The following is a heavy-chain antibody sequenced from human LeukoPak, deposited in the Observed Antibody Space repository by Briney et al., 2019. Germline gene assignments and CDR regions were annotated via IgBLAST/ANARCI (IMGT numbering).Heavy chain of an antibody. CDR2: ISAYNGNT. CDR3: ARDCSSTSCYKPSFDI. J-gene: IGHJ3*02. CDR1: GYTFTSYG. Sequence: ASVKVSCKASGYTFTSYGISWVRQAPGQGLEWMGWISAYNGNTNYAQKLQGRVTMTTDTSTSTAYMELSRLRSDDTAVYYCARDCSSTSCYKPSFDIWGQGTMVTVSS. V-gene: IGHV1-18*01. D-gene: IGHD2-2*02.